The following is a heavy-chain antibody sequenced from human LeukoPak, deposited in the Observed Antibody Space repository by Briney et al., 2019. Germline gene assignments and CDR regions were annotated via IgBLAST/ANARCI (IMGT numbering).Heavy chain of an antibody. CDR2: IYPGDSDT. V-gene: IGHV5-51*01. CDR1: GYSFTSYW. D-gene: IGHD2-21*02. J-gene: IGHJ4*02. Sequence: GESLKISCKGSGYSFTSYWIGWVRQMPGKGLEWMGIIYPGDSDTRYSPSFQGQVTISADKSISTAYLQWSSLKASDTAMYYCARQGLAYCGGDCPTPFDYWGQGTLVAVSS. CDR3: ARQGLAYCGGDCPTPFDY.